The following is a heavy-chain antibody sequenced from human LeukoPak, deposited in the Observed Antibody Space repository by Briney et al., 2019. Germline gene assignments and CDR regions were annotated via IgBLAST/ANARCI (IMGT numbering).Heavy chain of an antibody. J-gene: IGHJ4*02. CDR1: GGTFSSYA. Sequence: SVKVSCKASGGTFSSYAISWVRQAPGQGLEWMGRIIPILGIANYAQKFQGRVTITADKSTSTAYMELSSLRSEDTAVYYCARTSTAGGGYFDYWGQGTLVTVSS. CDR2: IIPILGIA. CDR3: ARTSTAGGGYFDY. D-gene: IGHD2-15*01. V-gene: IGHV1-69*04.